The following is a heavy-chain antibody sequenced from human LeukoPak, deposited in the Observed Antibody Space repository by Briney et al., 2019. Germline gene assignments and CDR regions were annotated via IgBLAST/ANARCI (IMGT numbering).Heavy chain of an antibody. Sequence: KPGGPLRLSCAASGFTFSSYSMNWVRQAPGKGLEWVSSISSSSSYIFYADSVKGRFTISRDNAKNSLYLQMNSLRAEDTAVYYCARDGRNYFDSSDYFPNFFDYWGQGTLVTVSS. V-gene: IGHV3-21*01. CDR1: GFTFSSYS. D-gene: IGHD3-22*01. J-gene: IGHJ4*02. CDR2: ISSSSSYI. CDR3: ARDGRNYFDSSDYFPNFFDY.